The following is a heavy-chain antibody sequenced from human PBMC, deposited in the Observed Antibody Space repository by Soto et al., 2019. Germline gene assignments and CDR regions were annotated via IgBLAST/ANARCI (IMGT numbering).Heavy chain of an antibody. Sequence: SETLSLTCAVSGGSISSSNWWSWVRQPPGKGLEWIGEIYHSGSTNYNPSLKSRVTISVDKSKNQFSLQLSSVTAAGTAVYYSARSGPPDRSSYNWFVPWGKRILVTVSS. CDR1: GGSISSSNW. D-gene: IGHD6-13*01. V-gene: IGHV4-4*02. CDR3: ARSGPPDRSSYNWFVP. CDR2: IYHSGST. J-gene: IGHJ5*02.